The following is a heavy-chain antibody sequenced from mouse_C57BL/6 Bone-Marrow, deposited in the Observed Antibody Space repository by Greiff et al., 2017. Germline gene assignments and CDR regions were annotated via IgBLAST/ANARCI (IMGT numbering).Heavy chain of an antibody. V-gene: IGHV5-6*01. J-gene: IGHJ3*01. CDR2: ISSGGSYT. D-gene: IGHD1-1*01. Sequence: EVQLVESGGDLVKPGGSLKLSCAASGFTFSSYGMSWVRQTPDKRLEWVATISSGGSYTYYPDSVKGRFTISRDNAKNTLYLQRSSLKSEDTAMYYCARHKGGTTRPFAYWGQGTLVTVSA. CDR1: GFTFSSYG. CDR3: ARHKGGTTRPFAY.